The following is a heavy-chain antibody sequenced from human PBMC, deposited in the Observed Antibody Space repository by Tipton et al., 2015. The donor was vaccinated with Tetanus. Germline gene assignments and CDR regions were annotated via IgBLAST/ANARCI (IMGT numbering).Heavy chain of an antibody. J-gene: IGHJ5*02. Sequence: SLRLSCAASGFTLSTYAMNWVRQAPGKGLEWVSLLSGSGGSTYYADSVKGRFTISRDNSKNTLHLQMNSLRAEDTAVYYCTRDGWGLTNWFDPWGQGTLVTVSS. CDR2: LSGSGGST. V-gene: IGHV3-23*01. CDR1: GFTLSTYA. D-gene: IGHD7-27*01. CDR3: TRDGWGLTNWFDP.